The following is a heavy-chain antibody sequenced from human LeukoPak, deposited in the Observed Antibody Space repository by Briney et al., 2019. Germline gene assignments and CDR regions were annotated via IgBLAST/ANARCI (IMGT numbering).Heavy chain of an antibody. J-gene: IGHJ4*02. CDR1: GFTFSSYG. CDR2: IWHDGSNK. V-gene: IGHV3-33*01. Sequence: GGSLRLSCAASGFTFSSYGMHWVRQAPGKGLEWVAVIWHDGSNKYYADPVKGRFTISRDNSKNTLYLQMNSLRAEDTAVYYCARGGYYYDSSGYYRFDYWGQGTLVTVSS. D-gene: IGHD3-22*01. CDR3: ARGGYYYDSSGYYRFDY.